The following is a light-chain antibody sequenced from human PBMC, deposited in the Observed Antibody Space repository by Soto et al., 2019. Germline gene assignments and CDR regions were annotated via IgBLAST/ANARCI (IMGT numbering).Light chain of an antibody. V-gene: IGKV3-15*01. CDR2: RAS. CDR3: QQNNNWPYT. J-gene: IGKJ2*01. Sequence: EIVMTQSPATLYVSPGERATLSCRASHSVSGGLAWYQQKPGQAPRLLIYRASIRVTGIPARFSGSGSGTEFTLTISSLQSEDFAVYYCQQNNNWPYTFGQGTKLEIK. CDR1: HSVSGG.